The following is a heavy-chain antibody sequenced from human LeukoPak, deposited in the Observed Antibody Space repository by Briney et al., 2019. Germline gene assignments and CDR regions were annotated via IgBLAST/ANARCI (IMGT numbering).Heavy chain of an antibody. V-gene: IGHV3-66*01. D-gene: IGHD6-13*01. CDR2: IYSGGST. CDR3: ARSLQQQPFDY. CDR1: GFTVSSNY. J-gene: IGHJ4*02. Sequence: PGGSLRLSCAASGFTVSSNYMSWVRQAARKRLEWVSVIYSGGSTYYADSVKGRFTISRDNSKNTLYLQMNSLRAEDTAVYYCARSLQQQPFDYWGQGTLVTVSS.